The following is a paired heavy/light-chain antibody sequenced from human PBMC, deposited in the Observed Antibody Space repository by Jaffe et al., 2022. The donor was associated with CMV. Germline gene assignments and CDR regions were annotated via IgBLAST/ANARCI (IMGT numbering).Light chain of an antibody. CDR3: QQYGSSPGWT. CDR2: GAS. Sequence: EIVLTQSPGTLSLSPGERATLSCRASQSVSSSYLAWYQQKPGQAPRLLIYGASSRATGIPDRFSGSGSGTDFTLTISRLEPEDFAVYYCQQYGSSPGWTFGQGTKVEIK. J-gene: IGKJ1*01. V-gene: IGKV3-20*01. CDR1: QSVSSSY.
Heavy chain of an antibody. D-gene: IGHD6-19*01. Sequence: EVQLVESGGGLVKPGGSLRLSCAASGFTFSSYSMNWVRQAPGKGLEWVSSISSSSSYIYYADSVKGRFTISRDNAKNSLYLQMNSLRAEDTAVYYCARVDCWYKGAVAGKGEACAFDIWGQGTMVTVSS. CDR2: ISSSSSYI. J-gene: IGHJ3*02. CDR1: GFTFSSYS. V-gene: IGHV3-21*01. CDR3: ARVDCWYKGAVAGKGEACAFDI.